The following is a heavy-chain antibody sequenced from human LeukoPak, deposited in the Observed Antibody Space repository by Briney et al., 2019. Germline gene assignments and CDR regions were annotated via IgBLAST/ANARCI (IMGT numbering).Heavy chain of an antibody. CDR2: ISAYNGNT. CDR3: ARDGSWFGTRYYMDV. J-gene: IGHJ6*03. Sequence: GASVKVSCMASGYTFTSYGISWVRQAPGQGLEWMGWISAYNGNTNYAQKLQGRVTMTTDTSTSTAYMELRSLRSDDTAVYYGARDGSWFGTRYYMDVWGKGTTVTVSS. D-gene: IGHD3-10*01. CDR1: GYTFTSYG. V-gene: IGHV1-18*01.